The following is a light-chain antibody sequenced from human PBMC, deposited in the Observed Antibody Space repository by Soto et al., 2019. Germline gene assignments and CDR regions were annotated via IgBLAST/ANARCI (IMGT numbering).Light chain of an antibody. CDR3: QQSYTTPWT. CDR1: QSISSY. J-gene: IGKJ1*01. V-gene: IGKV1-39*01. Sequence: DIQMTESPSSLSASVGARVTITCRASQSISSYLNWYQQKPGKAPKLLSYAASSLQSGVPSRFSGSGSGTDFTLTISSLKPEDFASYYCQQSYTTPWTFGQGTKVDIK. CDR2: AAS.